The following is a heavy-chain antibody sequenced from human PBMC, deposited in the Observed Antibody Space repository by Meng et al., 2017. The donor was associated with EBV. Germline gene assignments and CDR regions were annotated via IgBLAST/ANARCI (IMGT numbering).Heavy chain of an antibody. CDR1: GYTFTSYA. Sequence: QVQIVWSGAEAKKPGASVKVSCKASGYTFTSYAMHWVRQATGQRLEWMGWINAGNGNTKYSQKFQGRVTITRDTSASTAYMELSSLRSEDTAVYYCARSGATIFGVVIPTYYFNYWGQGTLVTVSS. D-gene: IGHD3-3*01. CDR3: ARSGATIFGVVIPTYYFNY. CDR2: INAGNGNT. V-gene: IGHV1-3*01. J-gene: IGHJ4*02.